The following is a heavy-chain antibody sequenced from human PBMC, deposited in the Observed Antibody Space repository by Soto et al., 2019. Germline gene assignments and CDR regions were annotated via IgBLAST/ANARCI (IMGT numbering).Heavy chain of an antibody. CDR1: GFTFSSYW. J-gene: IGHJ4*02. V-gene: IGHV3-74*01. CDR2: IKRDGSST. CDR3: ERDKDGATGRRYLHS. D-gene: IGHD5-12*01. Sequence: EVQLVESGGDLVQPGGSLRLSCAASGFTFSSYWMNWVRQAPGKGLEWVSRIKRDGSSTSYADSVQGRFTISRDNAKNTLYLQINSKRDEETAVYYSERDKDGATGRRYLHSWGQGTLGTVGS.